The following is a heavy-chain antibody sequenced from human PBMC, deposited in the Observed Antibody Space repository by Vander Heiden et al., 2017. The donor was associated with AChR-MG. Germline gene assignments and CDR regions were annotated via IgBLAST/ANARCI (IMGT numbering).Heavy chain of an antibody. CDR2: VYYSGVT. J-gene: IGHJ4*02. D-gene: IGHD3-10*01. CDR3: ARNPNYYVSGSHFDS. Sequence: QVQLQESGPGLVKPSETLSLTCAVSGGSITNYYWSWVRQPPGKGLEWIGYVYYSGVTKYNPSLKSRVTISRDTSKNQFSLRLNSVTAADTAVYFCARNPNYYVSGSHFDSWGQGVLVTVSS. V-gene: IGHV4-59*12. CDR1: GGSITNYY.